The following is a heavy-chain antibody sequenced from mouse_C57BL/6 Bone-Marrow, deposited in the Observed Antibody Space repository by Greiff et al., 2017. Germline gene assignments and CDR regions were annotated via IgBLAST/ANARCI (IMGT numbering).Heavy chain of an antibody. CDR1: GYSITSGYY. D-gene: IGHD1-1*01. CDR3: ARDRYGSSYAMDY. Sequence: ESGPGLVKPSQSLSLTCSVTGYSITSGYYWNWIRQFPGNKLEWMGYISYDGSNNYNPSLKNRISITRDTSKNQFFLKLNSVTTEDTATYYCARDRYGSSYAMDYWGQGTSVTVSS. CDR2: ISYDGSN. J-gene: IGHJ4*01. V-gene: IGHV3-6*01.